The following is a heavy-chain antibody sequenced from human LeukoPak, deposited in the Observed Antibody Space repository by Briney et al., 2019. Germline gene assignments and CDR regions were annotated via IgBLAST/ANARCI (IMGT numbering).Heavy chain of an antibody. J-gene: IGHJ4*02. Sequence: GGSLRLSCAASGFTFSSYAMSWVRQAPGKGLEWVSAISGSGGSTYYADSVNGRFTISRDNSKNTLYLQMNSLRAEDTAVYYCPKRHIVLIVYATAGTWDYWGQGTLVTVSS. CDR3: PKRHIVLIVYATAGTWDY. CDR1: GFTFSSYA. V-gene: IGHV3-23*01. D-gene: IGHD2-8*01. CDR2: ISGSGGST.